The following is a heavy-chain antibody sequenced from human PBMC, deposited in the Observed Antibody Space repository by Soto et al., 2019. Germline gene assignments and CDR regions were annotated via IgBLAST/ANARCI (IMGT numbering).Heavy chain of an antibody. CDR3: VRDCSGGGCYSDYGMDV. Sequence: PSETRSLTCTVSGDSIRDFYWSWIRQPAGKGLEFIGRLYSSGSTDYNPSLKSRVTMSVDRSNNQFSLKLPSVTAADTAVYYCVRDCSGGGCYSDYGMDVWGPGTTVTVSS. CDR2: LYSSGST. V-gene: IGHV4-4*07. D-gene: IGHD2-15*01. J-gene: IGHJ6*01. CDR1: GDSIRDFY.